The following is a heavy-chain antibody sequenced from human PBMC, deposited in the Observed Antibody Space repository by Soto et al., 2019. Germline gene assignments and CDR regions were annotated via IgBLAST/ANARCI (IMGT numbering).Heavy chain of an antibody. Sequence: EVQLEQSGAEVKKPGDSLKISCKGSGYKFTDYWIGWVRQKPGKGLEWMGIIYSGDSNTRYSPSFQGQVTISADKSISTAYLQWSSLKASDTAMYYCARPLWFGELLSPGYWGQGTLVTVSS. D-gene: IGHD3-10*01. V-gene: IGHV5-51*01. CDR3: ARPLWFGELLSPGY. CDR1: GYKFTDYW. J-gene: IGHJ4*02. CDR2: IYSGDSNT.